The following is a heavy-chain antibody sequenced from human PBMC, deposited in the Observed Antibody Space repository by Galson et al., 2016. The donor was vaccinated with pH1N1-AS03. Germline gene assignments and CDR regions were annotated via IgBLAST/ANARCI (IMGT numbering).Heavy chain of an antibody. J-gene: IGHJ4*02. D-gene: IGHD6-19*01. Sequence: SLRLSCAGAGFPFSNYWMSWVRQAPGKGLEWVANMKEDGKEIYYVDSVKGRFTISRDNARNSFYLQMNSLRSEDTDVYYCATGGTYTSGWILDYWGQGTLVAVSS. CDR3: ATGGTYTSGWILDY. CDR1: GFPFSNYW. CDR2: MKEDGKEI. V-gene: IGHV3-7*03.